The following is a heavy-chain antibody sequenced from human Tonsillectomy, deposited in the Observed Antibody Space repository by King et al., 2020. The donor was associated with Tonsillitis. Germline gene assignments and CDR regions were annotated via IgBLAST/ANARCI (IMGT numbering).Heavy chain of an antibody. CDR2: INPNSGAT. CDR3: AHEPVDGYNYGYYFDY. Sequence: VQLVESGAEVKKPGASVKVSCTASGYTFTGYYMHWVRQAPGQGLEWMGWINPNSGATNYAQKFQGRVTMTRDTSVSTAYMDLSRLRSDDTAVYYCAHEPVDGYNYGYYFDYWGQGTLVTVSS. D-gene: IGHD5-24*01. J-gene: IGHJ4*02. V-gene: IGHV1-2*02. CDR1: GYTFTGYY.